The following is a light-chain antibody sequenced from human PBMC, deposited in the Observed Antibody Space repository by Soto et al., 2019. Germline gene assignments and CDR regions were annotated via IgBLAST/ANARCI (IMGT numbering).Light chain of an antibody. CDR3: QQYGSSPPT. Sequence: ETVLTQSPCTLSLSAGERATLSWGASQSVRSTYLAWYQQKPGQAPRLLISGASNRATGIPDRFSGSMSGTDFTLTVTRLEPEDFAVYYCQQYGSSPPTFGQGTKVDIK. CDR2: GAS. J-gene: IGKJ1*01. CDR1: QSVRSTY. V-gene: IGKV3-20*01.